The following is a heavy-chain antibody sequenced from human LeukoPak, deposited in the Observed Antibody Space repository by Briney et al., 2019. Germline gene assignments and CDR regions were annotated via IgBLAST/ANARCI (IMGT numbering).Heavy chain of an antibody. CDR1: GGSISSGGYY. J-gene: IGHJ4*02. D-gene: IGHD2/OR15-2a*01. CDR3: ARRLSTRSYYLDD. Sequence: SQTLSLTCTVSGGSISSGGYYWGWIRQPPGKGLEWIGDMYYSGTTNYNPSLKSRVTMSVDTSESQFSLKLNSATAADTAVYYCARRLSTRSYYLDDWGQGTLVTVSS. V-gene: IGHV4-39*01. CDR2: MYYSGTT.